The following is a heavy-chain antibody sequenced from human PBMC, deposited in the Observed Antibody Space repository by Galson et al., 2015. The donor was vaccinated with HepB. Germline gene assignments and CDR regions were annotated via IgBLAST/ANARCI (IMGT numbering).Heavy chain of an antibody. CDR2: IYTGGYT. J-gene: IGHJ3*02. CDR3: AREGGSPPGAFDI. Sequence: SLRLSCAASGFTVNSNSMTWVRQAPGKGLEWVSVIYTGGYTDYEDSVKGRFTIFRDRSTNTVYLQMNSLRSEDTAVYYCAREGGSPPGAFDIWGQGTMVTVSS. CDR1: GFTVNSNS. D-gene: IGHD1-26*01. V-gene: IGHV3-66*01.